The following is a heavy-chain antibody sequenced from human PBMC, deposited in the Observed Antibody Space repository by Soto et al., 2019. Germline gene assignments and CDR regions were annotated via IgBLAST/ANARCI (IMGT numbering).Heavy chain of an antibody. CDR3: ARGITGTTFDY. V-gene: IGHV3-23*01. Sequence: GGSLRLSCAASVFTFNSYAMSWARQAPGKGLEWVSAISGSGGRTNYAGSVKGRFTISRDDSKNTLYLQMNSLRAEDTAVYYCARGITGTTFDYWGQATLVTVSS. CDR2: ISGSGGRT. D-gene: IGHD1-20*01. J-gene: IGHJ4*02. CDR1: VFTFNSYA.